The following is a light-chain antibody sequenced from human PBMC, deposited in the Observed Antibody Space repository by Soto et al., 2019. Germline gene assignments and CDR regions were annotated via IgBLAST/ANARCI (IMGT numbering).Light chain of an antibody. Sequence: QTVVTQEPSLTVSPGGTVTLTCASSTGAVTSGYYPSWFQQKPGQAPRPLIYSTSNKHSWTPARFSGSLLGGKAALTLSGVQPEDEAEYYCLLDYGGWVFGGGTKLTVL. J-gene: IGLJ3*02. V-gene: IGLV7-43*01. CDR2: STS. CDR3: LLDYGGWV. CDR1: TGAVTSGYY.